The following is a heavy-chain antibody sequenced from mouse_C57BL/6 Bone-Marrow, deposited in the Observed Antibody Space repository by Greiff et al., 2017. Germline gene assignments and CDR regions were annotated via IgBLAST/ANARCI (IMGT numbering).Heavy chain of an antibody. D-gene: IGHD1-1*01. Sequence: VQLQQSGAELARPGASVKLSCKASGYTFTSYGISWVKQRTGQGLEWIGEIYPRSGNTYYNEKFKGKATLTADKSSSTAYMELRSLTSEDSAVYFCARSERTYYYGSSYVAYWGQGTLVTVSA. CDR2: IYPRSGNT. J-gene: IGHJ3*01. CDR1: GYTFTSYG. V-gene: IGHV1-81*01. CDR3: ARSERTYYYGSSYVAY.